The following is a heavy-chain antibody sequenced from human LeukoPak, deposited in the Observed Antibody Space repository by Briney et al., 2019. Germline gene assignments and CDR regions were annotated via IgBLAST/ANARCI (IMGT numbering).Heavy chain of an antibody. CDR3: AIVGGRIAAAGTDLLGYFDY. V-gene: IGHV1-69*05. D-gene: IGHD6-13*01. Sequence: ASVKVSCKASGGTFSSYAISWVRQAPGQGIEWMGGIIPIFGTANYAQKFQRRDTITTDEYTSTAYKELSSLRSEDTAVNYCAIVGGRIAAAGTDLLGYFDYWGQGTLVTVSS. CDR2: IIPIFGTA. J-gene: IGHJ4*02. CDR1: GGTFSSYA.